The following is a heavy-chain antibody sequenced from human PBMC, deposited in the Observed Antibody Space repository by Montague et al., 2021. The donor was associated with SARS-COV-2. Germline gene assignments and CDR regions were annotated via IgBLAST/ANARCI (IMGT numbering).Heavy chain of an antibody. CDR3: AREGSGRGYYYYGMDV. Sequence: SETLSLTCTVSGGSISSYYWSWIRQPPGKGLEWIGYIYYSGSTNYNPSLKSRVTISVDTSKNQSSLKLSSVTAADTAVYYCAREGSGRGYYYYGMDVWGQGTTVTVSS. CDR2: IYYSGST. J-gene: IGHJ6*02. D-gene: IGHD3-10*01. V-gene: IGHV4-59*01. CDR1: GGSISSYY.